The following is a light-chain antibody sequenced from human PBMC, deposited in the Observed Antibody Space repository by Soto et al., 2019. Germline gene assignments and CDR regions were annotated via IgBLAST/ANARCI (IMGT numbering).Light chain of an antibody. Sequence: EIVLTQSPATLSLSPGERATLSCRAVQSVRTYLAWYQQKPGRAPRLLIYDASSRATGIPARFSGSGSGTEFTLTISSLEPEDFAVYYCQQRSNWPVTFGQVTRVEIK. CDR2: DAS. J-gene: IGKJ1*01. V-gene: IGKV3-11*01. CDR1: QSVRTY. CDR3: QQRSNWPVT.